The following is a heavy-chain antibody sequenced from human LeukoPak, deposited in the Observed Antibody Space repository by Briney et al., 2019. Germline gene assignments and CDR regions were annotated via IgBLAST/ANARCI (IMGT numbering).Heavy chain of an antibody. Sequence: ASVKVSCKASGYTFTSYGISWVRQAPGQGLEWMGWINPNSGGTNYAQKFQGRVTMTRDTSISTAYMELSRLRSDDTAVYYCASDSSGYYYVPSWGQGTLVTVSS. CDR1: GYTFTSYG. D-gene: IGHD3-22*01. CDR3: ASDSSGYYYVPS. V-gene: IGHV1-2*02. J-gene: IGHJ4*02. CDR2: INPNSGGT.